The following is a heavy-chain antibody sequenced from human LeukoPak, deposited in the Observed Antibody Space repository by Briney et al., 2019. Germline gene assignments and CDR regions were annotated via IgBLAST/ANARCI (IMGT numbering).Heavy chain of an antibody. D-gene: IGHD3-16*01. CDR1: GFMFRDAA. Sequence: GGSLRLSCAASGFMFRDAAMTWVRQAPGKGLEWVSLIASSGLNTYYADSVRGRFTISRDNAKNTLSLQMNSLRTEDTAVYFCTRAKGGYFFDQWGQGTLVTVSS. V-gene: IGHV3-23*01. CDR3: TRAKGGYFFDQ. CDR2: IASSGLNT. J-gene: IGHJ4*02.